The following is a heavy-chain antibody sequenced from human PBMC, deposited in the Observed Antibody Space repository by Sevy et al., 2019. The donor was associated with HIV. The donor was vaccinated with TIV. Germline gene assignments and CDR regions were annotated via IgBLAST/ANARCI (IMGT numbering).Heavy chain of an antibody. D-gene: IGHD1-26*01. CDR3: ARYLGGSYSYDNWFDP. Sequence: RGSLRLSCAASGFTFSSYSMNWVRQAPGKGLERVSSISSSSSYIYYADSVKGRFTISRDNAKNSLYLQMNSLRAEVTAVYYCARYLGGSYSYDNWFDPWGQGTLVTVSS. CDR1: GFTFSSYS. J-gene: IGHJ5*02. V-gene: IGHV3-21*01. CDR2: ISSSSSYI.